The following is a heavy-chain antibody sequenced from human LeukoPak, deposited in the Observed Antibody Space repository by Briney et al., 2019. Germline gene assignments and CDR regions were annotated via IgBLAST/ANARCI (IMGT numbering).Heavy chain of an antibody. Sequence: SETLSLTCTVSGGSISSYYWSWIRQPPGEGLEWIGYIYYSGSTNYNPSLKSRVTISVDTSKNQFSLKLSSVTAADTAVYYCARGYSYANYYYYYMDVWGKGTTVTVSS. CDR2: IYYSGST. D-gene: IGHD5-18*01. V-gene: IGHV4-59*01. CDR1: GGSISSYY. J-gene: IGHJ6*03. CDR3: ARGYSYANYYYYYMDV.